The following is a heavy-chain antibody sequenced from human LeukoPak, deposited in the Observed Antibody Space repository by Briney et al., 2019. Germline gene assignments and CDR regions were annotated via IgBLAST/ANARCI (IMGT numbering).Heavy chain of an antibody. CDR1: GFTFDYYA. D-gene: IGHD2-21*02. Sequence: ARSLRLSCAASGFTFDYYAMHWVRQAPGRGLEWVSGISWNSGSIGYADSVKGRFTISRDNAKYSLYLQMNRLRAEDMDLYYCAKDMHCGGDCYSLLGAFDIWGQGTMVTVSS. J-gene: IGHJ3*02. CDR3: AKDMHCGGDCYSLLGAFDI. CDR2: ISWNSGSI. V-gene: IGHV3-9*03.